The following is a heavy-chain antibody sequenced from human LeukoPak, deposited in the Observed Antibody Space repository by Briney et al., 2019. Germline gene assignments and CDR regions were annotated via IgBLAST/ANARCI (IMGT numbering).Heavy chain of an antibody. D-gene: IGHD6-19*01. CDR1: GFTFSSYS. CDR2: ISSSSSYI. V-gene: IGHV3-21*01. Sequence: PGGSLRLSCAASGFTFSSYSMNWVRQAPGKGLEWVSSISSSSSYIYYADSVKGRFTISRDNAKNSLYLQMNSLRAEDTAVYYCARVGIAVAGGGDYWGQGTLVTVSS. CDR3: ARVGIAVAGGGDY. J-gene: IGHJ4*02.